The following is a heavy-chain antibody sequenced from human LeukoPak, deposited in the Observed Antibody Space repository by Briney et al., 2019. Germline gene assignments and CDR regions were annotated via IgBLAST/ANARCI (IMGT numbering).Heavy chain of an antibody. CDR1: GFTFSSYW. Sequence: GGSLRLSCAASGFTFSSYWMSWVRQAPGKGLEWVANIKQDGSEKYYVDSVKGRFTISRDNAKNSLYLQMNSLRAEDTAVYYCARRYYDILTGYYRPGNYFDYWGQGTLVTVSS. CDR2: IKQDGSEK. J-gene: IGHJ4*02. D-gene: IGHD3-9*01. CDR3: ARRYYDILTGYYRPGNYFDY. V-gene: IGHV3-7*01.